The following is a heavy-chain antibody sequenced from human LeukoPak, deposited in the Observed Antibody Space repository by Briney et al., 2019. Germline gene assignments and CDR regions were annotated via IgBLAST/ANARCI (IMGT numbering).Heavy chain of an antibody. CDR2: IWYDGSNK. D-gene: IGHD4-17*01. V-gene: IGHV3-33*08. J-gene: IGHJ4*02. CDR3: ARAGYGDPHFDF. CDR1: GFTLSSCG. Sequence: GGSLRLSCAASGFTLSSCGMHWVRQAPGKGLEWVAAIWYDGSNKYYGDSVKGRFTISRGNSKNTLYLQMNSLRAEDTAAYYCARAGYGDPHFDFWGQGTLVTVSS.